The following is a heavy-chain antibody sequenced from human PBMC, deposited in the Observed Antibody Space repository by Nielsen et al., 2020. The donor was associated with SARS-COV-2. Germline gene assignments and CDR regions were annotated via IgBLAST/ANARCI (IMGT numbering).Heavy chain of an antibody. J-gene: IGHJ6*02. CDR2: INPSGYSV. CDR3: ARGRFVEAAPSFYFYGLDV. CDR1: GYPFSNFY. Sequence: ASVKVSCKASGYPFSNFYMHWVRQAPGQGLEWMGIINPSGYSVTYAQKFQDRVTVTRDTSTNTVYMELSSLTSEDTAVYFCARGRFVEAAPSFYFYGLDVWGQGTTVTVSS. V-gene: IGHV1-46*01. D-gene: IGHD6-13*01.